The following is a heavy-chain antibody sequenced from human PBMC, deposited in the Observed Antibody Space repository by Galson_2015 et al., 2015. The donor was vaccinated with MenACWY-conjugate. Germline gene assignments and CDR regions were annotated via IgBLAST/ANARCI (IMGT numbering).Heavy chain of an antibody. Sequence: SEPLSLTCTVSGGSISSSSYYWGWIRQPPGKGLEWIGSIYYSGSTYYNPSLKSRVTISVDTSKNQFSLKLSSVTAADTAVYYRARSPYYDDSSGYWGWCDPWGQGTLVTVSS. J-gene: IGHJ5*02. V-gene: IGHV4-39*07. CDR3: ARSPYYDDSSGYWGWCDP. D-gene: IGHD3-22*01. CDR2: IYYSGST. CDR1: GGSISSSSYY.